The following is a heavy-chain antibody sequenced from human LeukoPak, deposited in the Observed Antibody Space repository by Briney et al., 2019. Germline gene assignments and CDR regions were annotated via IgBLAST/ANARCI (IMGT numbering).Heavy chain of an antibody. Sequence: SQTLSLTCAVSGGSVSSGGYSWSWTRQPPGKGLEWIGYIYYSGGTYYSPSLKSRLTISVDTSKNQFSLKLSSVTAADTAVYYCASHSGGYAYWGQGTLVTVSS. J-gene: IGHJ4*02. CDR1: GGSVSSGGYS. V-gene: IGHV4-30-4*07. D-gene: IGHD5-12*01. CDR2: IYYSGGT. CDR3: ASHSGGYAY.